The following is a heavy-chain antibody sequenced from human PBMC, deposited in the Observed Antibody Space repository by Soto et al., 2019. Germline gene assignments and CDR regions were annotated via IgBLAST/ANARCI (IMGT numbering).Heavy chain of an antibody. Sequence: QITLKESGPTVVKPTQTLTLTCTFSGFSLTTTGVGVGWIRQPPGNALEWLALIYWDDDKRYSPSLKSRLTITKDTPKNPVVPTMANLAPVDPGKYYRAYRLGGKRVEWRPPPFDPWGQGTLVTVSS. D-gene: IGHD2-15*01. CDR3: AYRLGGKRVEWRPPPFDP. CDR1: GFSLTTTGVG. V-gene: IGHV2-5*02. CDR2: IYWDDDK. J-gene: IGHJ5*02.